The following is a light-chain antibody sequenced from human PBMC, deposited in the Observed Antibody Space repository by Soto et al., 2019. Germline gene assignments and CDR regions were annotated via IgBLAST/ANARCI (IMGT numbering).Light chain of an antibody. CDR3: QQSYISPYT. J-gene: IGKJ2*01. CDR2: AAS. CDR1: ESIANY. V-gene: IGKV1-39*01. Sequence: DIQMTQSPSSLSASVGDRVTITCRASESIANYLNWYQQKPGKAPNVLIYAASTLQTGVPSRFSGSGSGTDFTLTISRLQTEDFATYFCQQSYISPYTFGQGTKLDI.